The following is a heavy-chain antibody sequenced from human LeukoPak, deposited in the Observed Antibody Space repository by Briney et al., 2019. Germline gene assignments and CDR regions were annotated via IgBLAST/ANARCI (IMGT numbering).Heavy chain of an antibody. J-gene: IGHJ4*02. V-gene: IGHV3-30*07. CDR2: ISYDGSNK. D-gene: IGHD4-17*01. CDR3: ARHMTTVTYFDY. Sequence: GRSLRLSCAASGFTFSSYAMHWVRQAPGKGLEWVAVISYDGSNKYYADSVKGRFTISRDNSKNTLYLQMNSLRAEDTAVYYCARHMTTVTYFDYWGQGTLVTVSS. CDR1: GFTFSSYA.